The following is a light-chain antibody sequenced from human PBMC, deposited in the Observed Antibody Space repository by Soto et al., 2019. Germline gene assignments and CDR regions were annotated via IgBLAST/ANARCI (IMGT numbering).Light chain of an antibody. CDR1: QSISSW. Sequence: DIQMTQSPSTLSASVGDRVTITCRASQSISSWLAWYQQKPGKAPKLLIYKASILESGVPSRFSGSGSGTEFTLTISSLQPSDFETYYCPQYNSYPYTFGQGTKLEIK. CDR3: PQYNSYPYT. CDR2: KAS. J-gene: IGKJ2*01. V-gene: IGKV1-5*03.